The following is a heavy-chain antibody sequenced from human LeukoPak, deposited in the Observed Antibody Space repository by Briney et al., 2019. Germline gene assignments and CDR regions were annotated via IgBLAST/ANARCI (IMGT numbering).Heavy chain of an antibody. J-gene: IGHJ4*02. Sequence: SVKVSCKASGYTFTSYDINWVRQAPGQGLEWMGGIIPVFGMANYAQKFQGRVTITADESTSTAYIDLSSLRSEDTAVYYCARSREMATMFDVDYWGQGTLVTVSS. CDR2: IIPVFGMA. CDR1: GYTFTSYD. CDR3: ARSREMATMFDVDY. V-gene: IGHV1-69*13. D-gene: IGHD5-24*01.